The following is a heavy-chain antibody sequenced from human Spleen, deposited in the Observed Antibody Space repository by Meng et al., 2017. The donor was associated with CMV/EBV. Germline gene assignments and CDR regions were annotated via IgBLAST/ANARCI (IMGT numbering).Heavy chain of an antibody. J-gene: IGHJ6*02. D-gene: IGHD5-24*01. CDR2: ISSSSSYI. CDR1: GFTFSDYS. CDR3: AKDMKMADYYYGMDV. V-gene: IGHV3-21*04. Sequence: GESLKISCAASGFTFSDYSMNWVRQAPGKGLEWVSSISSSSSYIYYADSVEGRFTISRDDAKNSLYLQMNSLRTEDTALYYCAKDMKMADYYYGMDVWGQGTTVTVSS.